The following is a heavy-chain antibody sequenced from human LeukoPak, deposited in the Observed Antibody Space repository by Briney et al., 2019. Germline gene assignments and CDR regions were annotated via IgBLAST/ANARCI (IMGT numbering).Heavy chain of an antibody. D-gene: IGHD3-10*01. CDR2: FDPEDGET. CDR1: GYTLTELS. V-gene: IGHV1-24*01. CDR3: ATDRITMVRGPFDY. Sequence: ASVKVSCKVSGYTLTELSMHWVRQAPGQGLEWMGGFDPEDGETIYAQKFQGRVTMTEDTSTDTAYMELSSLRSEDTAVYYCATDRITMVRGPFDYWGQGTLVTVSS. J-gene: IGHJ4*02.